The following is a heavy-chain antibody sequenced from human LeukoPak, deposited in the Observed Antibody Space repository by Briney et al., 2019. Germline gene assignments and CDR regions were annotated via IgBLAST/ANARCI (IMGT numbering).Heavy chain of an antibody. Sequence: PSETLSLTCTVSAYSISSGYYWGWIRQPPGKGLEWIGSLSHSGSTYYNPSLKSRVTISVDTSKNQLSLKLSSVTAADTAVYYCARRGGVGRSSWSALIRKNWFDPWGQGTLVTVSS. J-gene: IGHJ5*02. CDR1: AYSISSGYY. CDR2: LSHSGST. D-gene: IGHD6-13*01. CDR3: ARRGGVGRSSWSALIRKNWFDP. V-gene: IGHV4-38-2*02.